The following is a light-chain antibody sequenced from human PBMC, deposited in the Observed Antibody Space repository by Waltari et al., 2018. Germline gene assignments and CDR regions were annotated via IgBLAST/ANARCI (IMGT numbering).Light chain of an antibody. CDR3: QQLNSYRYT. CDR2: AAS. J-gene: IGKJ2*01. Sequence: IQLTQSPSFLSASVGAGVPTTCRASQTISIYLAWDQQKPGKAPNPLIYAASTLQRGFPSRFSGSASGTEFSLTISSLQPEDSATYYCQQLNSYRYTFGQGTKLEIK. CDR1: QTISIY. V-gene: IGKV1-9*01.